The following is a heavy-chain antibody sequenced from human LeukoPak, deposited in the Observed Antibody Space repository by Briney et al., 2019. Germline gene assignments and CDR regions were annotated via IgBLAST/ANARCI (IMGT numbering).Heavy chain of an antibody. V-gene: IGHV1-46*01. Sequence: ASVTVSCTASGYTFTSYYMHWVRQAPGQGLEWMGIINPSGGSTSYAQKFQGRVTMTRDTSTSTVYMELSSLRSEDTAVYYCASPPGIAPLGGMDVWGQGTTVTVSS. CDR3: ASPPGIAPLGGMDV. J-gene: IGHJ6*02. CDR2: INPSGGST. CDR1: GYTFTSYY. D-gene: IGHD6-13*01.